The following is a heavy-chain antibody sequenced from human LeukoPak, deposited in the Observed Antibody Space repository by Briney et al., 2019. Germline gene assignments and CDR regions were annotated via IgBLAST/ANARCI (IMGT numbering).Heavy chain of an antibody. D-gene: IGHD3-10*01. CDR3: ARAPMVRGVMSAFDI. CDR2: IYHSGST. Sequence: SETLSLTCAVSGYSISSGYYWGWIRQPPGKGLEWIGSIYHSGSTYYNPSLKSRVTISVDTSKNQFSLKLSSATAADTAVYYCARAPMVRGVMSAFDIWGQGTMVTVSS. CDR1: GYSISSGYY. V-gene: IGHV4-38-2*01. J-gene: IGHJ3*02.